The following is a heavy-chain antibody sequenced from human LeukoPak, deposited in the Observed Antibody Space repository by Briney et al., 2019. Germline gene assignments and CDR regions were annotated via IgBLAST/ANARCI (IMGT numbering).Heavy chain of an antibody. V-gene: IGHV4-59*01. CDR1: GGSISSYY. Sequence: PSETLSLTCTVSGGSISSYYWSWIRQPPGKGLEWIGYIYYSGSTNYNPSLKSRVTISVDTSKSQFSLKLSSVTAADTAVYYCARDQTYSSGWYPARFAFDIWGQGTMVTVSS. D-gene: IGHD6-19*01. CDR3: ARDQTYSSGWYPARFAFDI. J-gene: IGHJ3*02. CDR2: IYYSGST.